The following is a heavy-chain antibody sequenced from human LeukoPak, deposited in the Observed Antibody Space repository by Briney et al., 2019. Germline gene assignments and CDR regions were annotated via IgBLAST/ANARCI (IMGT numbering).Heavy chain of an antibody. CDR3: ALKMATINGTDY. D-gene: IGHD5-24*01. CDR2: INHSGST. V-gene: IGHV4-34*01. Sequence: SETLSLTCAVYGGSFSGYYWSWIRQPPGKGLEWIGEINHSGSTNYNPSLKSRVTISVDTSKNQFSLKLSSVTAADTAVYYCALKMATINGTDYWGQGTLVTVSS. CDR1: GGSFSGYY. J-gene: IGHJ4*02.